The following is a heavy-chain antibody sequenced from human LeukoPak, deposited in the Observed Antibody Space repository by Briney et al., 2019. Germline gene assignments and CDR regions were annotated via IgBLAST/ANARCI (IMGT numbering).Heavy chain of an antibody. CDR3: ARDGSGRVPEMSAPDY. Sequence: PGGSLRLSCAAPGFTFSSYSMNWVRQAPGKGLEWVSYIRSSSRTIYYADSVKGRFTISRDNAKNSLYLQMNSLRAEDTAVYYCARDGSGRVPEMSAPDYWGQGTLVTVSS. J-gene: IGHJ4*02. CDR1: GFTFSSYS. V-gene: IGHV3-48*01. D-gene: IGHD3-10*01. CDR2: IRSSSRTI.